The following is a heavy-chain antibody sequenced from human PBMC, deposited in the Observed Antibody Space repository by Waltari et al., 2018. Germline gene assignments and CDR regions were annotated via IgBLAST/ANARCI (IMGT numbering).Heavy chain of an antibody. J-gene: IGHJ4*02. V-gene: IGHV1-69*01. CDR1: GGTFSNYA. CDR3: ARDPPAADGWHPQIDY. CDR2: IRPIFEKT. D-gene: IGHD6-19*01. Sequence: QAQLVQSGAEMKKPGSSVKVSCKASGGTFSNYAVSWVRQAPGQGLEWVGVIRPIFEKTNYARKFQGRVTITADGSKSTVYMELRSLRSDDTAVYFCARDPPAADGWHPQIDYWGQGTLVTVSS.